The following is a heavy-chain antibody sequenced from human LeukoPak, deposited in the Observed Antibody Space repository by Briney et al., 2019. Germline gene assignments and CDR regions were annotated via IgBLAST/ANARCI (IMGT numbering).Heavy chain of an antibody. CDR1: GYTFTGYY. Sequence: ASVKVSCKASGYTFTGYYMHWVRQAPGQGLEWMGWINPNSGGTNYAQKFQGSVTMTRDTSISTAYMELSRLRSDDTAVYYCAREWLRTSYYFDYWGQGTLVTVSS. D-gene: IGHD5-12*01. CDR2: INPNSGGT. V-gene: IGHV1-2*02. J-gene: IGHJ4*02. CDR3: AREWLRTSYYFDY.